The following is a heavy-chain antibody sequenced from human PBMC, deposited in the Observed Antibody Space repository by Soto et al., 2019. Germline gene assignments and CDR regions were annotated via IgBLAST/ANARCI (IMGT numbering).Heavy chain of an antibody. Sequence: SETLSLTCTVSGGSISSSSYYWGWIRQPPGKGLERIGSIYYSGSTYYNPSLKSRVTISVDTSKNQFSLKLSSVTAADTAVYYCARHLKRSIPAALFRKGYYFDYWGQGALVTVSS. D-gene: IGHD2-2*01. CDR3: ARHLKRSIPAALFRKGYYFDY. J-gene: IGHJ4*02. CDR2: IYYSGST. V-gene: IGHV4-39*01. CDR1: GGSISSSSYY.